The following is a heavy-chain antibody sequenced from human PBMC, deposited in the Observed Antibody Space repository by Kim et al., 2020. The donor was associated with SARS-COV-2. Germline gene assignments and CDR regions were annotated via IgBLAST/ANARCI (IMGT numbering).Heavy chain of an antibody. CDR3: AKEGGH. Sequence: NRGGGGTNYAQKFQGRVTRTGDTSTNTVYMELSSLRSDDTAVYYCAKEGGHWGQGTLVTVSS. J-gene: IGHJ4*02. V-gene: IGHV1-46*01. CDR2: NRGGGGT. D-gene: IGHD3-16*01.